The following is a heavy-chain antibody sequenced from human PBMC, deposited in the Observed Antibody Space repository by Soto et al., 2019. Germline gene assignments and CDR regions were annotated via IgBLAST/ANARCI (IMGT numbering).Heavy chain of an antibody. CDR1: GGSFSGYY. Sequence: QVQLQQWGAGLLKPSETLSLTCAVYGGSFSGYYWSWIRQPPGKGLEWMGEINHSGSTNYNPSLKGRVTISVGTSKNRFSLELGSVTAADTAVYYCARGHKCTAYSSSSVIHYWGQGPLVSVCS. J-gene: IGHJ4*02. V-gene: IGHV4-34*01. CDR3: ARGHKCTAYSSSSVIHY. CDR2: INHSGST. D-gene: IGHD6-6*01.